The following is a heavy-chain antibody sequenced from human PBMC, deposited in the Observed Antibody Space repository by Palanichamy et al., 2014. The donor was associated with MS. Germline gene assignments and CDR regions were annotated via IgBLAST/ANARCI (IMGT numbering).Heavy chain of an antibody. J-gene: IGHJ5*02. CDR2: INNSGDRT. D-gene: IGHD6-13*01. Sequence: EVQLVESGGGLVQPGGSLRLSCAASGFTFSSYFMSWVRQAPGKGLEWLSGINNSGDRTYYADSVKGHFTISRDNSKNTLYLQVNSLRAEDTAVYYCAKYQQKGSEGPWGQGVLVTVSS. CDR1: GFTFSSYF. CDR3: AKYQQKGSEGP. V-gene: IGHV3-23*04.